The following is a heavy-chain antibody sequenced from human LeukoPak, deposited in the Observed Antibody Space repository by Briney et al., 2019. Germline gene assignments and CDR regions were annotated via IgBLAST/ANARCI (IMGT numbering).Heavy chain of an antibody. CDR2: IYYSGST. D-gene: IGHD6-19*01. J-gene: IGHJ4*02. V-gene: IGHV4-59*01. CDR3: VRGSGWSFF. CDR1: GGSISSYY. Sequence: PSETLSLTCTVSGGSISSYYWSWIRQPPGKGLEWIGYIYYSGSTNYNPSLKSRVTISVDTSKNQFSLKLRSVTAADTAVYYCVRGSGWSFFWGQGTLVTVSS.